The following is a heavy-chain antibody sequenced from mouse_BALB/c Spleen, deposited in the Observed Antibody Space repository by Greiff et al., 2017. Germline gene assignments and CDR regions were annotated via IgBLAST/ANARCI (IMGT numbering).Heavy chain of an antibody. Sequence: EVQGVESGGGLVQPKGSLKLSCAASGFTFNTYAMTWVRQAPGTGLEWVARIRSKSNNYATYYADSVKDRFTISRDDSQSMLYLQMNNLKTEDTAMYYCVMTTGGAMDYWGQGTSVTVSS. CDR3: VMTTGGAMDY. D-gene: IGHD1-1*01. CDR2: IRSKSNNYAT. V-gene: IGHV10-1*02. J-gene: IGHJ4*01. CDR1: GFTFNTYA.